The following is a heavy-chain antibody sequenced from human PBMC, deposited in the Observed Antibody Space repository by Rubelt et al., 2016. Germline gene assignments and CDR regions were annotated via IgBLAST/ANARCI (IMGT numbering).Heavy chain of an antibody. J-gene: IGHJ4*02. CDR3: ARDQYFSSWTEYYFDY. D-gene: IGHD6-13*01. Sequence: GFTFSSYAMHWVRQAPGKGLEWVAVISYDGSNKYYADSVKGRFTISRDNSKNSLYLQMNSLRAEDTAVYYCARDQYFSSWTEYYFDYWGQGTLVTVSS. V-gene: IGHV3-30*04. CDR1: GFTFSSYA. CDR2: ISYDGSNK.